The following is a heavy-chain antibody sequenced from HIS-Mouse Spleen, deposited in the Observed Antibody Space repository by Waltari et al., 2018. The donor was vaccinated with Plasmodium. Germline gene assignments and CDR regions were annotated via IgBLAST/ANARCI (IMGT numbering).Heavy chain of an antibody. D-gene: IGHD3-3*01. CDR2: ISYDGSNK. Sequence: QVQLVASGGGVVQPGRSLSLSCAACGFTFSSHGMHWVRRAPGKGLEWVAVISYDGSNKYYADSVKGRFTISRDNSKNTLYLQMNSLRAEDTAVYYCAKEVLGYYDFWSRPDYWGQGTLVTVSS. V-gene: IGHV3-30*18. CDR1: GFTFSSHG. J-gene: IGHJ4*02. CDR3: AKEVLGYYDFWSRPDY.